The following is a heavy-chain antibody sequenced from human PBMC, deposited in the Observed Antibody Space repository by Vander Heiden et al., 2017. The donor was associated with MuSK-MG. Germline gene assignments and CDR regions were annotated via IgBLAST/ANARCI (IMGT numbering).Heavy chain of an antibody. D-gene: IGHD6-19*01. J-gene: IGHJ4*02. CDR3: ARHGSHDIAVAANFDS. Sequence: QVQLQESGPRLVKPSETLSLTCTVSGYSISSGYYWGWIRQPPGKKLEWMGGSYRTGLTDYNPSLKSRITISLDTSRNQFSLKLRAVTATDTAVYYCARHGSHDIAVAANFDSWGQGSPVTVSS. V-gene: IGHV4-38-2*02. CDR1: GYSISSGYY. CDR2: SYRTGLT.